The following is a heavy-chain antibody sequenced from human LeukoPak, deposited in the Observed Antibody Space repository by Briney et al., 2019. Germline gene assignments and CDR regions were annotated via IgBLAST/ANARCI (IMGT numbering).Heavy chain of an antibody. V-gene: IGHV3-30*18. D-gene: IGHD4-17*01. J-gene: IGHJ4*02. CDR1: GFTFSSYA. CDR2: ISYDGSNK. Sequence: PGGSLRLSCAASGFTFSSYAMSWVRQAPGKGLEWVAVISYDGSNKYYADSVKGRFTISRDNSKNTLYLQMNSLRAEDTAVYYCAKDSHYGAIDYWGQGTLVTVSS. CDR3: AKDSHYGAIDY.